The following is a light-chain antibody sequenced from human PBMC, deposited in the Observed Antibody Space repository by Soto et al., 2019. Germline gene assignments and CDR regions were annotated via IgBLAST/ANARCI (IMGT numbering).Light chain of an antibody. CDR1: QSVSSN. CDR3: QQYHHWPWT. V-gene: IGKV3D-15*01. J-gene: IGKJ1*01. Sequence: EIVMTQSPATLSMSPGERATLSCRASQSVSSNLAWYQQKPGQAPRLLIYGASTRATGTPARFSGSGSGTEFTLTISRLEPEDFAVYYCQQYHHWPWTFGQGTKVDIK. CDR2: GAS.